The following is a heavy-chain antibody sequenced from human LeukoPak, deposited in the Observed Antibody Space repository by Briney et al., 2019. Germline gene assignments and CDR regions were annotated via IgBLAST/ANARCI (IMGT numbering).Heavy chain of an antibody. Sequence: GASVKLSCKASGYTFTSYYMHWVRQPPGQGLEWMGIINPSGGSTIYAQKFQGRVTMTRDMSTSTVYMELSSLRSEDTAVYYCARDYPSYCSSTSCYTRGFDPWGQGTLVTVSS. D-gene: IGHD2-2*02. V-gene: IGHV1-46*01. J-gene: IGHJ5*02. CDR3: ARDYPSYCSSTSCYTRGFDP. CDR1: GYTFTSYY. CDR2: INPSGGST.